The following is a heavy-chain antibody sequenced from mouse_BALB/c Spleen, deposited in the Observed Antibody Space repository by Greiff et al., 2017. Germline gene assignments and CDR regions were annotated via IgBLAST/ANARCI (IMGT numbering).Heavy chain of an antibody. CDR1: GYNFTSYW. J-gene: IGHJ3*01. Sequence: QVQLQQPGAELVKPGTSVKLSCKASGYNFTSYWINWVKLRPGEGLEWIGDIYPGSGSTNYNEKFKSKATLTVDTSSSTAYMQLSSLASEDSALYYCARGGENYDYDWFAYWGQGTLVTVSA. V-gene: IGHV1-55*01. CDR2: IYPGSGST. CDR3: ARGGENYDYDWFAY. D-gene: IGHD2-4*01.